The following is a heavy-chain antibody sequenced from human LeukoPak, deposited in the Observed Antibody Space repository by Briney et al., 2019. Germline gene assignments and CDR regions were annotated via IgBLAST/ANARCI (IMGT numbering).Heavy chain of an antibody. V-gene: IGHV3-30*04. CDR1: GFTFSSYA. Sequence: GGSLRLSCAASGFTFSSYAMHWVRQAPGKGLEWVAVISYDGSNKYYADSVKGRFTISRDNSKNTLYLQMNSLRAEDTAVYYCARVTYGSGTYGAFDYWGQGTLVTVSS. J-gene: IGHJ4*02. CDR2: ISYDGSNK. D-gene: IGHD3-10*01. CDR3: ARVTYGSGTYGAFDY.